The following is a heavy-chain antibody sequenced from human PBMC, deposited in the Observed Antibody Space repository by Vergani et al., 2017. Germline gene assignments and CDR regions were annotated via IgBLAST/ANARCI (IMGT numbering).Heavy chain of an antibody. CDR3: ARVLNGSGSYHYYYYYYMDV. CDR1: GGSISSSSYY. V-gene: IGHV4-39*07. CDR2: IYYSGST. J-gene: IGHJ6*03. D-gene: IGHD3-10*01. Sequence: QLQLQESGPGLVKPSETLSLTCTVSGGSISSSSYYWGWIRQPPGKGLEWIGSIYYSGSTYYNPSLKSRVTISVDTSNNQFSLKLSSVTAADTAVYYCARVLNGSGSYHYYYYYYMDVWGKGTTVTVSS.